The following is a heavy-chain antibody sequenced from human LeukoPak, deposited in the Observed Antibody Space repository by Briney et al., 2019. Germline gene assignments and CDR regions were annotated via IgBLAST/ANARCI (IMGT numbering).Heavy chain of an antibody. J-gene: IGHJ6*02. Sequence: GGSLRLSCSASGFPFSSYAMHWVRQAPGKGLEWVSAISGSGGSTYYADSVKGRFTISRDNSKNTLYLQMNSLRAEDTAVYYCAKRGYCSGGSCAYYYYYAMDVWGQGTTVAASS. CDR2: ISGSGGST. D-gene: IGHD2-15*01. CDR3: AKRGYCSGGSCAYYYYYAMDV. CDR1: GFPFSSYA. V-gene: IGHV3-23*01.